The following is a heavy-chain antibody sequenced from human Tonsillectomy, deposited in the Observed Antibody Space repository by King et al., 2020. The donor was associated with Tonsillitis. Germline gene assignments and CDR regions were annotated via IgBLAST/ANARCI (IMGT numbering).Heavy chain of an antibody. CDR1: GFTFSSYW. J-gene: IGHJ4*02. V-gene: IGHV3-7*01. Sequence: EVQLVESGGGLVQPGGSLRLSCAASGFTFSSYWMSWVRQAPGKGLEWVANIKQDGSKKYYMYSLKGRLTISRDNAKNSLYLQMNSLRAEDTAVYYCAREDAEAGTWSFDYWGQGTLVTVSS. D-gene: IGHD6-19*01. CDR3: AREDAEAGTWSFDY. CDR2: IKQDGSKK.